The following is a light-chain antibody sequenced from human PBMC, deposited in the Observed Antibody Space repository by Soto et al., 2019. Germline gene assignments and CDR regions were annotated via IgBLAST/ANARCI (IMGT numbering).Light chain of an antibody. J-gene: IGLJ2*01. CDR1: SSDVGGYIY. V-gene: IGLV2-14*01. CDR3: SSYTVSSTLV. CDR2: DVS. Sequence: QSALTQPASVSGSPGQSITISCTGTSSDVGGYIYVSWYQQHPGKAPKLMIYDVSHRPSGVSSRFSGSKSGNTASLTISDLQAEDEADYYCSSYTVSSTLVFGGGTKLTVL.